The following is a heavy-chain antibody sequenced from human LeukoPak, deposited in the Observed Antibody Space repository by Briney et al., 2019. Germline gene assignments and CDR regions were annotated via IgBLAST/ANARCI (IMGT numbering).Heavy chain of an antibody. CDR2: MNPNSGNT. J-gene: IGHJ5*02. D-gene: IGHD2-2*02. Sequence: ASVKVSCKASGYTFTSYDINWVRQATGQGLEWMGWMNPNSGNTGYAQKFQGRVTITRNTSISTAYMELSSLRSEDTAVYYCAREGCSSTSCYTEGGNWFDPWGQGTLVTVSS. CDR1: GYTFTSYD. V-gene: IGHV1-8*03. CDR3: AREGCSSTSCYTEGGNWFDP.